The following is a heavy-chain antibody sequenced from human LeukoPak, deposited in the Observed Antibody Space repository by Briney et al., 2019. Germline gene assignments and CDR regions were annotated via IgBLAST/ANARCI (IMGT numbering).Heavy chain of an antibody. D-gene: IGHD6-19*01. J-gene: IGHJ4*02. V-gene: IGHV3-30*02. CDR3: AKAGTQQWLLFVGVY. CDR2: IRYDGSNK. CDR1: GFTFSTYG. Sequence: PGGSLRLSCAAPGFTFSTYGMLWVRQAPGQGPEWVALIRYDGSNKYYADSVKGRFTISRDNSKNTLYLQMNSLRVEDTAMYYCAKAGTQQWLLFVGVYWGQGALVTVSS.